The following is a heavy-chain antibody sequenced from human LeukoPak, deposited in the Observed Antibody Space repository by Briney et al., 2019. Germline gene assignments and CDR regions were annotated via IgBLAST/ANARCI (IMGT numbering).Heavy chain of an antibody. Sequence: PGGSLRLSCAASGFIFSHHGMHWVRQAPGKGPEWVAVIWSDATNRFYADSVKGRFTISRDNSQNTVFLQMNSLRVKDTAIYYCARDAQRGFDYSNSLKNWGHGTLVTVSS. D-gene: IGHD4-11*01. CDR1: GFIFSHHG. CDR2: IWSDATNR. CDR3: ARDAQRGFDYSNSLKN. V-gene: IGHV3-33*01. J-gene: IGHJ4*01.